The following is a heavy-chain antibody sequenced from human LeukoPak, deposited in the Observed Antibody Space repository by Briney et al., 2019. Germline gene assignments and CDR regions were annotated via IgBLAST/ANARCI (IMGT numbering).Heavy chain of an antibody. D-gene: IGHD6-19*01. CDR2: ISYDGSNK. Sequence: GGSLRLSCAASGFTFSSYGMHWVRQAPGKGLEWVAVISYDGSNKYYADSVKGRFTISRDNSKNTLYLQMNSLRAEDTAVYYCAKDAAQWLVLSYFDYWGQGTLVTVSS. J-gene: IGHJ4*02. CDR1: GFTFSSYG. CDR3: AKDAAQWLVLSYFDY. V-gene: IGHV3-30*18.